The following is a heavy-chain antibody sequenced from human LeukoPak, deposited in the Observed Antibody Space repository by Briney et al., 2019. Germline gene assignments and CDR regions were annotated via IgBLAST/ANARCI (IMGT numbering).Heavy chain of an antibody. CDR2: INPNSGGT. Sequence: ASVKVSCKASGYTFTGYYMHWVRQAPGQGLEWMGWINPNSGGTNYAQKFQGRVTMTRDTSISIAYMELSRLRSGDTAVYYCARTGYCTNGVCLSFDYWGQGTLVTVSS. D-gene: IGHD2-8*01. V-gene: IGHV1-2*02. J-gene: IGHJ4*02. CDR1: GYTFTGYY. CDR3: ARTGYCTNGVCLSFDY.